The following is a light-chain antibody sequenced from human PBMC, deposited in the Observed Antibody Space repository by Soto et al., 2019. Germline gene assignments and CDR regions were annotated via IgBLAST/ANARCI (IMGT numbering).Light chain of an antibody. CDR3: QQYDRPPIT. CDR2: GAS. J-gene: IGKJ5*01. V-gene: IGKV3-20*01. Sequence: EVVLTQSPGTLSLSPGERATLSCRASQTLSRSWLAWYQHKPGQAPTLLVSGASRRATGIPDRFSGGGSETDFTLTISRLEPEDVALYYCQQYDRPPITFGPGTRLEIK. CDR1: QTLSRSW.